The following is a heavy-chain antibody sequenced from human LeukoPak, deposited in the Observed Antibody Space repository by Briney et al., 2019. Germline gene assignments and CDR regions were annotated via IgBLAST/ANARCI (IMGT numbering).Heavy chain of an antibody. CDR2: INHSGST. D-gene: IGHD3-3*01. CDR1: GGSFSGYY. V-gene: IGHV4-34*01. Sequence: PSETLSLTCAVYGGSFSGYYWSWIRQPPGKGLEWIGEINHSGSTNYNLSLKSRVTISVDTSRNQFSLKLSSVTAADTAVYYCAREGGRTIFGVVIIGPSGFDPWGQGTLVTVSS. CDR3: AREGGRTIFGVVIIGPSGFDP. J-gene: IGHJ5*02.